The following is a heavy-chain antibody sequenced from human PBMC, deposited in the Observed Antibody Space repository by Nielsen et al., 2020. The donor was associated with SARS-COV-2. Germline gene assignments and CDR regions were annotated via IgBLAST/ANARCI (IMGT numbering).Heavy chain of an antibody. D-gene: IGHD6-13*01. Sequence: GESLKISCAASGFTFSSYGMHWVRQAPGKGLEWVAVIWYDGSNKYYADSVKGRFTISRDNSKNTLYLQMNSLRAEDTAVYYCARGPRRSSSWSIIYYMDVWGKGTTVTVSS. CDR2: IWYDGSNK. J-gene: IGHJ6*03. V-gene: IGHV3-33*01. CDR1: GFTFSSYG. CDR3: ARGPRRSSSWSIIYYMDV.